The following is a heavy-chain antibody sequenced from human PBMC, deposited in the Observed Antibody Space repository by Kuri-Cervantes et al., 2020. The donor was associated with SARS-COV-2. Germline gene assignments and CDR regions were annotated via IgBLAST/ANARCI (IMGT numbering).Heavy chain of an antibody. V-gene: IGHV3-21*01. CDR1: GFTFSSYS. CDR2: ISSSSSYI. CDR3: ATYCSSTSCYTG. J-gene: IGHJ4*02. Sequence: GGSLRLSCAASGFTFSSYSMNWVRQAPGKGLEWVSSISSSSSYIYYADSVKGRFTISRDNAKNSLYLQMNSLRAEDTAVYYCATYCSSTSCYTGWGQGTLVTVSS. D-gene: IGHD2-2*02.